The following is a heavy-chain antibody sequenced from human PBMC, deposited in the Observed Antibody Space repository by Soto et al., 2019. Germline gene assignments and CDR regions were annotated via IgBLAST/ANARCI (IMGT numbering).Heavy chain of an antibody. Sequence: EVQLLESGGGLVQPGGSLRLSCAASGFTFSSYAMSWVRQTPGKGLEWVASIATSGATFYPDYVKGRFTISRDNSNNTLLRQRSRLRDEDTALYYCDRKTGVQVDRVNCFDYWGQGTLVTVSS. CDR3: DRKTGVQVDRVNCFDY. V-gene: IGHV3-23*01. D-gene: IGHD1-1*01. CDR2: SIATSGAT. J-gene: IGHJ4*02. CDR1: GFTFSSYA.